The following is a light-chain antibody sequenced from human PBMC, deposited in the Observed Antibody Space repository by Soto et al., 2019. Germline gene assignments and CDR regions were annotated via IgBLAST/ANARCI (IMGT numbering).Light chain of an antibody. V-gene: IGKV1-5*03. CDR3: QHSTSYSEA. CDR2: KAP. J-gene: IGKJ1*01. Sequence: DIRMTQSPSTLSGSVGDRVTITCRASQTISSWLAWYQQKPGKAPKLLIYKAPTLKSGVPSRFSGSGSGTEFTLTISSLQPDDFATYYCQHSTSYSEAFGQRTKVAIK. CDR1: QTISSW.